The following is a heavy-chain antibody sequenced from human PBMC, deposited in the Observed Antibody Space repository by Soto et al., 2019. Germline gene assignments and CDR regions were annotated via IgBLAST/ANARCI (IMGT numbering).Heavy chain of an antibody. CDR1: GGSISNTDW. CDR2: IYHTGST. D-gene: IGHD4-17*01. J-gene: IGHJ2*01. CDR3: VRILRDDYDDVGYFDL. Sequence: QVQLQESGPGLVKPSGTLSLTCAVSGGSISNTDWWSWVRQSPGKGLEWIGEIYHTGSTNYNPSPQNRVTISVDKSNNQVSQRLTSVTAVDTAVYYCVRILRDDYDDVGYFDLWGRGTLVTVSS. V-gene: IGHV4-4*02.